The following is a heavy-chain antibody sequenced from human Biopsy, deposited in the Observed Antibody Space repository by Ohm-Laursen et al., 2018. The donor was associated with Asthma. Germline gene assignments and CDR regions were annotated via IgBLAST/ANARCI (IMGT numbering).Heavy chain of an antibody. CDR1: GFTFSNYV. CDR3: AKRRGYSDLTDFDH. D-gene: IGHD3-3*01. J-gene: IGHJ4*02. CDR2: VSYDGGVA. Sequence: SLRLSCSASGFTFSNYVMSWVRQAPGKGLEWVAVVSYDGGVAHYADSMKGRFTISRDNAKSTLYLQMNRLRTDDTAVYFCAKRRGYSDLTDFDHWGQGTLVTVSS. V-gene: IGHV3-30*18.